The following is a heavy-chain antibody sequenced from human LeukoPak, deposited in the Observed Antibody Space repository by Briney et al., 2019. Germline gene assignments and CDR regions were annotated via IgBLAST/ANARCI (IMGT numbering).Heavy chain of an antibody. CDR3: AIHVLGSYQYYLDY. CDR1: GGSISSSSYY. D-gene: IGHD3-16*02. J-gene: IGHJ4*02. Sequence: PSETLSLTCTVSGGSISSSSYYWGWVRQPPGKGLEWIGSIYYSGSTYYNPSLKSRVTISVDTSKNQFSLKLSSVTAADTPVYYCAIHVLGSYQYYLDYWGQGTLVTVSS. CDR2: IYYSGST. V-gene: IGHV4-39*01.